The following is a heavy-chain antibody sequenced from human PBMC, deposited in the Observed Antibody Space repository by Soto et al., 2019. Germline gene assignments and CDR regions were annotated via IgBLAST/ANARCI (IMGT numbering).Heavy chain of an antibody. V-gene: IGHV4-34*01. J-gene: IGHJ4*02. D-gene: IGHD3-22*01. CDR3: GAWGYVSSGTEY. CDR1: GVSFSGHY. CDR2: ISHSGRT. Sequence: PSETLSLTCAVSGVSFSGHYWIWVRQLPGKGLEWIGEISHSGRTNYNPSLKGRVTISTDTSKNHFSLWLTSVTTADTAVYYCGAWGYVSSGTEYWGQGALVTVSS.